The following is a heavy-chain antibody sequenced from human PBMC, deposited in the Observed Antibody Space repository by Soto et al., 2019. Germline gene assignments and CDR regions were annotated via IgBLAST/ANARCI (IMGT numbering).Heavy chain of an antibody. D-gene: IGHD6-19*01. V-gene: IGHV1-2*04. Sequence: ASVKVSCKASGYTFTGYYMHWVRQAPGQGLEWMGWINPNSGGTNYAQKFQGWVTMTRATSISTAYMELSRLRSDDTAVYYCARDSGEIEQWPYYYMDVWGKGTTVTVSS. J-gene: IGHJ6*03. CDR2: INPNSGGT. CDR1: GYTFTGYY. CDR3: ARDSGEIEQWPYYYMDV.